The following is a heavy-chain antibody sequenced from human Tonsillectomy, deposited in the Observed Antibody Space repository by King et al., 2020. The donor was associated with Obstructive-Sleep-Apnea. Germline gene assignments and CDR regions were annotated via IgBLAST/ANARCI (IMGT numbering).Heavy chain of an antibody. CDR3: ARADTAMPTGGNWFDP. V-gene: IGHV6-1*01. CDR2: TYYRSKWYN. Sequence: VQLQQSGPGLVKPSQTLSLTCAISGDSVSSNSAAWNWIRQSPSRGLEWLGRTYYRSKWYNYYAVSVKSRITINPDTSKNQFSLQLNSVTPEDTAVYSCARADTAMPTGGNWFDPWGQGTLVTVSS. CDR1: GDSVSSNSAA. J-gene: IGHJ5*02. D-gene: IGHD5-18*01.